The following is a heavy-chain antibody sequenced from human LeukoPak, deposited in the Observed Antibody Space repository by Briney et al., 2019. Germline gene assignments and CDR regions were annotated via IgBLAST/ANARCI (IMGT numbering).Heavy chain of an antibody. CDR1: GFTFSTNW. Sequence: GGSLRLSCAPYGFTFSTNWMGWVRQAPGKGLEWLANINQGGSEKYYVDSVKGRFTISRDNAKNSLFLQMNSLRAEDTAVYYCVRDGGDLWGQGTLVTVSS. V-gene: IGHV3-7*01. J-gene: IGHJ4*02. CDR2: INQGGSEK. D-gene: IGHD2-21*02. CDR3: VRDGGDL.